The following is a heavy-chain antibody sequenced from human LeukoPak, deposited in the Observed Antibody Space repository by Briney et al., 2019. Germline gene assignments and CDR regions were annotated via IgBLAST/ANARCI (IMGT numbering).Heavy chain of an antibody. D-gene: IGHD5-24*01. J-gene: IGHJ6*01. CDR2: IYYSGST. CDR3: ARGDGYNCDYYYGMAV. V-gene: IGHV4-59*01. CDR1: GGSISSYY. Sequence: SETLSHSCTVSGGSISSYYWSWIRQPPGKGLEWIGYIYYSGSTNYNPSLKSRVTISVDTSKNQFSLKLSSVTAADTAVYYCARGDGYNCDYYYGMAVWGQGTTVTVSS.